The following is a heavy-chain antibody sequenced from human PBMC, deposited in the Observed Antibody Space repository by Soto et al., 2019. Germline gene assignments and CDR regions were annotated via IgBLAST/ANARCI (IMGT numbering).Heavy chain of an antibody. D-gene: IGHD6-19*01. J-gene: IGHJ6*02. CDR1: GFTFSSYG. CDR3: AKDRQWLVLYYYYGMDV. CDR2: ISYDGSNK. V-gene: IGHV3-30*18. Sequence: PGGSLRLSCAASGFTFSSYGMHWVRQAPGKGLEWVAVISYDGSNKYYADSVKGRFTISRDNSKNTLYLQMNSLRAEDTAVYYCAKDRQWLVLYYYYGMDVWGQGTTVTAP.